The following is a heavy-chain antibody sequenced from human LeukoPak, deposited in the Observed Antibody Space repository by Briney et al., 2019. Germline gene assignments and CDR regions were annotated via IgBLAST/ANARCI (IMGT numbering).Heavy chain of an antibody. D-gene: IGHD3-22*01. CDR3: AKDLDSSGYYGGDY. CDR1: GFTFSDHY. Sequence: GGSLRLSCEASGFTFSDHYIDWVRQAPGKGLEWVSGISGSGGRTYYADSKKGRFTISRDNSKNTLYLRMNSLRVEDTAVYYCAKDLDSSGYYGGDYWGQGTLVTVSS. CDR2: ISGSGGRT. V-gene: IGHV3-23*01. J-gene: IGHJ4*02.